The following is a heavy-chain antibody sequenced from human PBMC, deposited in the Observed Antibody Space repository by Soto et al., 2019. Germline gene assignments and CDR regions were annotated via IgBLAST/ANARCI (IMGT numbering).Heavy chain of an antibody. Sequence: EVQLVESGGGVVQPGASLRLSCAASGFTFSAYDMHWVRQTTGKGLEWVSAIGAADDPYYLGSVKGRFTISRENAKNSLYLQMSRLRDEDTAVYYCARYCSGGGCYPDYYYYFGMDVWGQGTTVTVSS. CDR3: ARYCSGGGCYPDYYYYFGMDV. V-gene: IGHV3-13*05. CDR2: IGAADDP. CDR1: GFTFSAYD. D-gene: IGHD2-15*01. J-gene: IGHJ6*02.